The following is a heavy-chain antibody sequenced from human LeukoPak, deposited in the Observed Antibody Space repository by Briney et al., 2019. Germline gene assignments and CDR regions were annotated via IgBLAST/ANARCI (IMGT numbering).Heavy chain of an antibody. Sequence: PGGPLSLPCAASGFTFISYGMHWFRQPPGRGREWVAVIWYDGSTKYYADSVKGRFTISRDNSKNTLYLQMNSLRAEDTAVYYCARGEGYFDYWGQGTLVTVSS. CDR3: ARGEGYFDY. V-gene: IGHV3-33*01. CDR2: IWYDGSTK. J-gene: IGHJ4*02. CDR1: GFTFISYG.